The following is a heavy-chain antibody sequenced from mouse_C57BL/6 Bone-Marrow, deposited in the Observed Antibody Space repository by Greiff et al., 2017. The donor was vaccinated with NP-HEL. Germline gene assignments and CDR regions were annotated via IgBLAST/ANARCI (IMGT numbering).Heavy chain of an antibody. CDR1: GYTFTSYW. Sequence: QVQLQQPGAELVRPGTSVKLSCKASGYTFTSYWMHWVKQRPGQGLEWIGVIDPSDSYTNYNQKFKGKATLTVDTSSSTAYMQLSSLTSEDSAVYCCARWGNYFDYWGQGTTLTVSS. J-gene: IGHJ2*01. CDR2: IDPSDSYT. V-gene: IGHV1-59*01. CDR3: ARWGNYFDY.